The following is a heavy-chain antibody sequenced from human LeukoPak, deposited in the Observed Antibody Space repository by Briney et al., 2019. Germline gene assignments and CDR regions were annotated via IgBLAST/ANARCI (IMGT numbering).Heavy chain of an antibody. Sequence: GGSLRLSCAASEFTFSNYAMSWVRQAPGKGLEWVSSISGSGGATYYADSVQGRFTISRDNSQNTLYLQMNGLRVEDTAVYYCARVYYASWSGQPLSQHWLDPWGQGTLVTVSS. J-gene: IGHJ5*02. V-gene: IGHV3-23*01. CDR1: EFTFSNYA. CDR3: ARVYYASWSGQPLSQHWLDP. CDR2: ISGSGGAT. D-gene: IGHD3-3*01.